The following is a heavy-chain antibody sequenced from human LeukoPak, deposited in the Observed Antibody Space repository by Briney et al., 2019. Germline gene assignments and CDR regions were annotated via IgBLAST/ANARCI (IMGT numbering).Heavy chain of an antibody. CDR3: ARRIAAAVIWGSNAFDI. CDR2: INHSGST. J-gene: IGHJ3*02. Sequence: SETLSLTCAVYGGSFSGYYWSWIRQPPGKGLEWIGEINHSGSTNYNPSLKSRVTISVDTSKNQFSLKLSSVTAADTAMYYCARRIAAAVIWGSNAFDIWGQGTMVTVSS. V-gene: IGHV4-34*01. CDR1: GGSFSGYY. D-gene: IGHD6-13*01.